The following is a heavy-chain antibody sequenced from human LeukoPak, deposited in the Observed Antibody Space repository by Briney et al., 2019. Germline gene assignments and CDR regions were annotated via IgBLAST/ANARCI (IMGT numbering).Heavy chain of an antibody. D-gene: IGHD3-3*01. CDR2: IYYSGST. V-gene: IGHV4-59*08. CDR3: ARQSWYYDFWSGYSNWFDP. CDR1: GGSISSYY. Sequence: SETLSLTCTVSGGSISSYYWSWIRQPPGKGLEWIGYIYYSGSTNYNPSLRSRVTISVDTSKNQFSLKLSSVTAADTAVYYCARQSWYYDFWSGYSNWFDPWGQGTLVTVSS. J-gene: IGHJ5*02.